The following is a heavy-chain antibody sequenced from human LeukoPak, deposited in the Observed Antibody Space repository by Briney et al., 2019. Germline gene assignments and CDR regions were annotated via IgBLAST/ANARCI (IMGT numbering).Heavy chain of an antibody. Sequence: GGSLRLSCAASGFTFSSYSMNWVRQAPGKGLEWVSYISSSSSTIYYADSVRGGFTISRENAKNSLYMQMNSLRDEATAVYYWARWYNLNDHSFDIWGQGRMVTVSS. V-gene: IGHV3-48*02. CDR2: ISSSSSTI. CDR1: GFTFSSYS. CDR3: ARWYNLNDHSFDI. D-gene: IGHD1-20*01. J-gene: IGHJ3*02.